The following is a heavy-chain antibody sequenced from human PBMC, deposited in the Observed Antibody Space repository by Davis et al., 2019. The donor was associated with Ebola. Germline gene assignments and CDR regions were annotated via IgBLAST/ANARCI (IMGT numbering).Heavy chain of an antibody. V-gene: IGHV3-73*01. CDR1: GLTFSGSA. Sequence: GESLKISCAASGLTFSGSAMHWVRQASGKGLEWVGRIRSKANSYATAYAASVKGRFTISRDDSKNTAYLQMNSLKTEDTAVYYCTRRDYDILTGYYYYGMDVWGQGTTVTVSS. CDR2: IRSKANSYAT. CDR3: TRRDYDILTGYYYYGMDV. D-gene: IGHD3-9*01. J-gene: IGHJ6*02.